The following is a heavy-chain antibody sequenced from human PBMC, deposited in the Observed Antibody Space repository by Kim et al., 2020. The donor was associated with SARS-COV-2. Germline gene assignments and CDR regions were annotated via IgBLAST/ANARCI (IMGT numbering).Heavy chain of an antibody. Sequence: SETLSLTCTVSGDPINGYYWSWIRQSAGRGLQWIGRIHSNGNTNYNPSLKSRVAMSADTSKNEVSLKLKSVTAADSALYYCARGRGTSITTDWFDPWGQG. J-gene: IGHJ5*02. V-gene: IGHV4-4*07. CDR3: ARGRGTSITTDWFDP. CDR2: IHSNGNT. D-gene: IGHD3-16*01. CDR1: GDPINGYY.